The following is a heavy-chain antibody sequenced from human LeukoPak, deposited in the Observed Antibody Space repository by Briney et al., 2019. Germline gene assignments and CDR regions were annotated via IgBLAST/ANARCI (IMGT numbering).Heavy chain of an antibody. Sequence: SETLSLTCNVSGGSISSYYWSWIRQPAGKGLEWIGRIYTSGSTNYNPSLKSRVTMSVDTSKNQFSLKLSSVTAADTAVYYCARDANNYYDSSGLDYWGQGTLVTVSS. CDR3: ARDANNYYDSSGLDY. J-gene: IGHJ4*02. V-gene: IGHV4-4*07. CDR1: GGSISSYY. CDR2: IYTSGST. D-gene: IGHD3-22*01.